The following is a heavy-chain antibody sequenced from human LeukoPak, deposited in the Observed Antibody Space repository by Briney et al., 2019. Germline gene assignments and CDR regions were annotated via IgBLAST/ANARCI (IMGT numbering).Heavy chain of an antibody. D-gene: IGHD5-12*01. Sequence: GGSLRLSCAASGFTFSNAWMSWVRQAPGKGLEWVGRIKSKTDGGTTDYAAPVKGRFTISRDDSKNTLYLQMNSLKTEDTAVYYCTTVATVRDPYYYYYYYMDVWGKGTTVTVSS. CDR3: TTVATVRDPYYYYYYYMDV. J-gene: IGHJ6*03. V-gene: IGHV3-15*01. CDR1: GFTFSNAW. CDR2: IKSKTDGGTT.